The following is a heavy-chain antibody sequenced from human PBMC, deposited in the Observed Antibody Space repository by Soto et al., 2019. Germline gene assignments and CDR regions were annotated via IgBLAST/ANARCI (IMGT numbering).Heavy chain of an antibody. CDR2: IYYSGSN. CDR1: GGSISSYY. V-gene: IGHV4-59*01. CDR3: ARGKTVTSFDY. J-gene: IGHJ4*02. Sequence: QVQLQESGPGLVKPSETLSLTCTVSGGSISSYYWSWIRQPPGKGLEWIGYIYYSGSNNYNPSLKSRVTISVDTSKNQFSLKLSSVTAADTAVYYCARGKTVTSFDYWGQGTLVTVSS. D-gene: IGHD4-17*01.